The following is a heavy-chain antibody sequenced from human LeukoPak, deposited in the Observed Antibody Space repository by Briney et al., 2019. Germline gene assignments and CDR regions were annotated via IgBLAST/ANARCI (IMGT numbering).Heavy chain of an antibody. V-gene: IGHV3-48*01. CDR2: ISSSSSTI. CDR1: GFTFSSYS. D-gene: IGHD3-22*01. J-gene: IGHJ4*02. CDR3: ARPYDTRGYFPDY. Sequence: GGSQRLSCAASGFTFSSYSMNWVRQAPGKGLEWVSYISSSSSTIYYADSVKGRFTISRDNAKNSLYLQMNSLRAEDTAVYYCARPYDTRGYFPDYWGQGTLVTVSS.